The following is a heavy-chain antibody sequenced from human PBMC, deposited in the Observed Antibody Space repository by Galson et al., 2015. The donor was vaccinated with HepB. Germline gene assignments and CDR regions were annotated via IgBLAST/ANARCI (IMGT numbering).Heavy chain of an antibody. Sequence: SLRLSCAASGFTFSSYAMSWVRQAPGKGLEWVSAISGSGGSTYYADSVKGRFTISRDNSKNTLYLQMNSLRAEDTAVYYCARCHSSGWFLPVDYWGQGTLVTVSS. J-gene: IGHJ4*02. CDR3: ARCHSSGWFLPVDY. CDR1: GFTFSSYA. CDR2: ISGSGGST. D-gene: IGHD6-19*01. V-gene: IGHV3-23*01.